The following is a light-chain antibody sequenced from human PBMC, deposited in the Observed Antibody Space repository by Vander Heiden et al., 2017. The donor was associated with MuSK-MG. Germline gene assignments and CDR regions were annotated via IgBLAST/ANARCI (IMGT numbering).Light chain of an antibody. CDR2: AAA. CDR3: QQSYSIPFT. V-gene: IGKV1-39*01. Sequence: DIQMTQSPSSLSASVGDRVTITCRASQSITTFLNWYQQKPGKAPKVLIYAAASVQGGVPSRFSGSGSGTDFTLTISSLQSEDFATYYCQQSYSIPFTFGPGTKVEIK. J-gene: IGKJ3*01. CDR1: QSITTF.